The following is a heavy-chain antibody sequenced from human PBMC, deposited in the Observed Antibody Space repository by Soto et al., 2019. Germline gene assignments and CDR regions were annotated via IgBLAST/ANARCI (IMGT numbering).Heavy chain of an antibody. CDR3: ARAAGSSYFDY. CDR2: ISGSGINT. D-gene: IGHD3-10*01. Sequence: EVQLLESGGGLVQPGGSLRLSCAASGFTFSRYAMSWVRQAPGKGLEWVSGISGSGINTYYADSVKGRFTISRDNSKNTLYLQMNSLRAEATAVYYCARAAGSSYFDYWGQGTLVIVSS. CDR1: GFTFSRYA. J-gene: IGHJ4*02. V-gene: IGHV3-23*01.